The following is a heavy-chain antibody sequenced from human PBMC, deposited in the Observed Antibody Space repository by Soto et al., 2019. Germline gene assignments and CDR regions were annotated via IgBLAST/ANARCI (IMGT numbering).Heavy chain of an antibody. D-gene: IGHD1-20*01. Sequence: EVQVLESGGGLVQPGGSLRLSCAASGFTFSTYAMNWVRQAPGKGLEWVSGISATGAKTYSADSVKGRFTISRDNSKDTVYLEMNSLRAEDTAVYYCTKPRSAMVYYFDFWGLGARVTVSS. CDR1: GFTFSTYA. J-gene: IGHJ4*02. V-gene: IGHV3-23*01. CDR3: TKPRSAMVYYFDF. CDR2: ISATGAKT.